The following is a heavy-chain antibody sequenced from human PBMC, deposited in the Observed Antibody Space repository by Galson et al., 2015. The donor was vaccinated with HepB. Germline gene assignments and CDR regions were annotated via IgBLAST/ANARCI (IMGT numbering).Heavy chain of an antibody. V-gene: IGHV3-72*01. J-gene: IGHJ6*02. D-gene: IGHD2-15*01. CDR3: ARGSKTPADYYGMDV. CDR2: TRNKVNSYTT. Sequence: SLRLSCAASGFTFSDHYMDWVRQAPGKGLEWVGRTRNKVNSYTTEYAASVKGRFTISSDDSKSSVYLQMNSLKTEDTAVYYCARGSKTPADYYGMDVWGQGTTLTV. CDR1: GFTFSDHY.